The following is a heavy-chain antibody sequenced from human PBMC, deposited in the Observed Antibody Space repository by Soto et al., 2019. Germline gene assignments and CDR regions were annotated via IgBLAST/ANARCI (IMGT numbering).Heavy chain of an antibody. J-gene: IGHJ4*02. CDR1: GGSFSGYY. V-gene: IGHV4-34*01. D-gene: IGHD3-3*01. Sequence: PSETLSLTCAVYGGSFSGYYWSWIRQPPGKGLEWIGEINHSGSTNYNPSLKSRVTISVDTSKNQFSLKLSSVTAADTAVYYCARGGRFLEWLPAPSGSAVQDCWGQRTLVTVSS. CDR2: INHSGST. CDR3: ARGGRFLEWLPAPSGSAVQDC.